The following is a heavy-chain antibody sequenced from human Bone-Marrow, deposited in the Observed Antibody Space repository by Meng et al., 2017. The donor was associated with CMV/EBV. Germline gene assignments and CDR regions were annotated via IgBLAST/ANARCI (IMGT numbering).Heavy chain of an antibody. CDR3: ARQGYDCLSGLRAGVFDI. J-gene: IGHJ3*02. CDR1: GFTFSTYG. D-gene: IGHD3-3*01. V-gene: IGHV3-30*02. CDR2: IRYDGSYK. Sequence: GGSLRLSCAASGFTFSTYGMHWVRQAPGKGLEWVAFIRYDGSYKYYADSVKGRFTFSRDNSKNPLHLQMNSLRPEDTAVYYCARQGYDCLSGLRAGVFDIWGQGTMVTVSS.